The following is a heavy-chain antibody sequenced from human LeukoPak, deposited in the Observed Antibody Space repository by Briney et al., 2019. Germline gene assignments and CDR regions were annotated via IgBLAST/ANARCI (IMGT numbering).Heavy chain of an antibody. D-gene: IGHD3-22*01. CDR2: IESDGSRT. V-gene: IGHV3-74*01. CDR3: ARDTYYYNSSAFYHYYYGMDV. CDR1: GFTFSNCW. Sequence: GGSLRLSCAASGFTFSNCWMHWVRQAPGKGLEWVSRIESDGSRTRYADSVKGRFTISRDNAKNTLYLQMNSLSAEDTAVYYCARDTYYYNSSAFYHYYYGMDVWGQGTTVTVSS. J-gene: IGHJ6*02.